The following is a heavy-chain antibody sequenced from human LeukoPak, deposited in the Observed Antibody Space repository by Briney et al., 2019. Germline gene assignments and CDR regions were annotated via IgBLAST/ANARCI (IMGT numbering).Heavy chain of an antibody. V-gene: IGHV3-74*01. J-gene: IGHJ4*02. Sequence: GGSLRLSCAASGFTFRSYWMHWARQIPGKGLVWVSYINSDATSTSYADSVKGRFTISRDNSKNTLYLQMNSLRPEDTAVYYCAKAMRSGSLTHDYWGQGTLVTVSS. CDR2: INSDATST. D-gene: IGHD3-10*01. CDR3: AKAMRSGSLTHDY. CDR1: GFTFRSYW.